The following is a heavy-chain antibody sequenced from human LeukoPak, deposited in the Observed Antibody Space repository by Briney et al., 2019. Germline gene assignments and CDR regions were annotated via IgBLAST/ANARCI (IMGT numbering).Heavy chain of an antibody. V-gene: IGHV5-51*01. J-gene: IGHJ4*02. Sequence: GESLKISCKGSGYSFTSYWIGWVRQMPGKGLEWMGIIYPGDSGTRYSPSFQGQVTISADKSINTAYLQWSSLQASDTAIYYCVRQRPFYSGPFFDFWGQGILVTVSS. CDR2: IYPGDSGT. D-gene: IGHD2-15*01. CDR3: VRQRPFYSGPFFDF. CDR1: GYSFTSYW.